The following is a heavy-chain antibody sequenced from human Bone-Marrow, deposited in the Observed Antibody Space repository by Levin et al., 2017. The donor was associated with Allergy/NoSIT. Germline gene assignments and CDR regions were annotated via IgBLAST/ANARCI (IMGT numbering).Heavy chain of an antibody. CDR2: THYSGNT. J-gene: IGHJ4*02. CDR1: GGSISNSF. V-gene: IGHV4-59*01. D-gene: IGHD2-15*01. Sequence: SETLSLTCSVSGGSISNSFWNWIRQPPGKELEWIGYTHYSGNTNYNPSLKSRVTTSVDASKNQFSLKLTSVTPADTAVYYCARAKEYCSGGSCYSRLFDYWGQGALVTVSA. CDR3: ARAKEYCSGGSCYSRLFDY.